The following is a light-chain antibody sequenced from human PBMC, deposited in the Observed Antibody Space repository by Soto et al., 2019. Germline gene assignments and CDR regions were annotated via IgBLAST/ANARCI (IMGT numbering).Light chain of an antibody. CDR1: SSDVGGYNF. Sequence: QSALTQPRSVSGSSGQSVTISCTGTSSDVGGYNFVSWYQQHPGTAPKLMIYDVSKRPSGVPDRFSGSKSGNTASLTISGLQAEDEAYYYCCSYAGSYTWVFGTGTKVTVL. V-gene: IGLV2-11*01. J-gene: IGLJ1*01. CDR3: CSYAGSYTWV. CDR2: DVS.